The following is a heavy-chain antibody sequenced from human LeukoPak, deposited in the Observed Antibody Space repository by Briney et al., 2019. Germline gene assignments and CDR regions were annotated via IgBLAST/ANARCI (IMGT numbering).Heavy chain of an antibody. CDR2: ISSSGSTI. CDR1: GFTFSDYY. Sequence: GGSLRLSCAASGFTFSDYYMSWIRQAPGKGLEWVSYISSSGSTIYYADSVKGRFTISRDNAKNSLYLQMNSLRAEDTAVYYCARRRITGTMGTTKYYYYYYYMDVWGKGTTVTVSS. D-gene: IGHD1-20*01. V-gene: IGHV3-11*04. CDR3: ARRRITGTMGTTKYYYYYYYMDV. J-gene: IGHJ6*03.